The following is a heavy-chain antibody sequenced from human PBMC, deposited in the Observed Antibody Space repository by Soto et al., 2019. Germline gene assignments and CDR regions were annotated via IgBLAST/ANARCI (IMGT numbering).Heavy chain of an antibody. D-gene: IGHD3-9*01. CDR2: ISGSGGST. J-gene: IGHJ6*02. CDR1: GFTFSSYA. Sequence: PSETLRLSCAASGFTFSSYAMSWVRQAPGKGLEWVSAISGSGGSTYYADSVKGRFTISRDNSKNTLYLQMNSLRAEDTAVYYCAKDLTGSYYDILTGQVWGQGTTVTVSS. V-gene: IGHV3-23*01. CDR3: AKDLTGSYYDILTGQV.